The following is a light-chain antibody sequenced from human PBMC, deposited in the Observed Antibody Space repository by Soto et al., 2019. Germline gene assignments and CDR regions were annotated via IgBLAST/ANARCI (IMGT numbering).Light chain of an antibody. CDR3: QQSYRTPRT. CDR2: TAS. V-gene: IGKV1-39*01. CDR1: ETIRSY. Sequence: DIQMTQSPSSLSASVGDRVTITCRASETIRSYLNWYQQKPGEAPNLLIYTASTLESGVPFRFSGGGSGTHFTLTISSLQPEDSATYYCQQSYRTPRTFGQGTKVDNK. J-gene: IGKJ1*01.